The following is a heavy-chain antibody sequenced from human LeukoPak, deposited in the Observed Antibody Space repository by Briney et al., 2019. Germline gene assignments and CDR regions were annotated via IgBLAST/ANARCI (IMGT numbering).Heavy chain of an antibody. V-gene: IGHV4-4*07. Sequence: SETLSLTCTVSGGSISSYYWSWIRQPAGKGLEWIGRIYTSGSSTYNPSLKGRVTMSLGTSKNQFSLKLSSVTAADTAVYYCARASGYYDSSGYVSEYFQHWGQGTLVTVSS. CDR2: IYTSGSS. D-gene: IGHD3-22*01. J-gene: IGHJ1*01. CDR1: GGSISSYY. CDR3: ARASGYYDSSGYVSEYFQH.